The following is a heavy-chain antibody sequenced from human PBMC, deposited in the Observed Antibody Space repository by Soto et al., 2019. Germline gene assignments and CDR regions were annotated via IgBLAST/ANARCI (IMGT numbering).Heavy chain of an antibody. V-gene: IGHV3-74*01. CDR3: AREFIVVVPAAIAGMDV. CDR2: INSDGSST. D-gene: IGHD2-2*01. CDR1: GFTFSSYW. Sequence: GGSLRLSCAASGFTFSSYWMHWVRQAPGKGLVWVSRINSDGSSTSYADSVKGRFTISRDNAKNTLYLQMNSLRAEDTAVYYCAREFIVVVPAAIAGMDVWGQGTTVTVSS. J-gene: IGHJ6*02.